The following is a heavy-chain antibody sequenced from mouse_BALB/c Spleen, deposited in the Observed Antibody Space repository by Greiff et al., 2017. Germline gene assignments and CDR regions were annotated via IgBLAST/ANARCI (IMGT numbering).Heavy chain of an antibody. J-gene: IGHJ4*01. CDR3: TRGNYVGFAMDY. V-gene: IGHV1S81*02. Sequence: QVQLQQSGAELVKPGASVKLSCKASGYTFTSYYMYWVKQRPGQGLEWIGEINPSNGGTNFNEKFKSKATLTVDKSSSTAYMQLSSLTSEDSAVYYCTRGNYVGFAMDYWGQGTSVTVSS. D-gene: IGHD1-1*01. CDR1: GYTFTSYY. CDR2: INPSNGGT.